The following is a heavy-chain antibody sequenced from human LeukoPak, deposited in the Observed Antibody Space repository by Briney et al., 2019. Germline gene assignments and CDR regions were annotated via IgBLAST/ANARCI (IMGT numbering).Heavy chain of an antibody. CDR2: ISSSSSYT. D-gene: IGHD4-11*01. Sequence: GGSLRLSCAASGFTFSSYSMNWVRQAPGKGLGWVSSISSSSSYTYYADSVKGRFTISRDNSKNTLYLQMNSLRAEDAAVYYCAKGPYDYRYWYFDLWGRGTLVTVSS. J-gene: IGHJ2*01. V-gene: IGHV3-21*04. CDR1: GFTFSSYS. CDR3: AKGPYDYRYWYFDL.